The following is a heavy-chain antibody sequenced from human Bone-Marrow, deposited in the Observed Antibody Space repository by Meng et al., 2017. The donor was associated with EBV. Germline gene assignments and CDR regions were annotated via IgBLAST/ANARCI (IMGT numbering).Heavy chain of an antibody. J-gene: IGHJ4*02. CDR3: ARGGELSLYHLDY. CDR2: ISSSSSYI. CDR1: GLTFSSNS. V-gene: IGHV3-21*01. Sequence: EVQLVESGRVRVKPGRSLRLSCAASGLTFSSNSMTLVRQAPGKGLEWVSSISSSSSYIYYADSVKGRFTISRDNAKNSLYLQMNSLRAEDTAVYYCARGGELSLYHLDYWGQGTLVTVSS. D-gene: IGHD3-16*02.